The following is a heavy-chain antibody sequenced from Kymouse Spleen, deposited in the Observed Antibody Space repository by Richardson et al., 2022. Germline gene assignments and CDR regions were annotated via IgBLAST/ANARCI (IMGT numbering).Heavy chain of an antibody. CDR2: ISGSGGST. V-gene: IGHV3-23*04. CDR3: AKERVVVVPAATWGMDV. CDR1: GFTFSSYA. D-gene: IGHD2-2*02. J-gene: IGHJ6*02. Sequence: EVQLVESGGGLVQPGGSLRLSCAASGFTFSSYAMSWVRQAPGKGLEWVSAISGSGGSTYYADSVKGRFTISRDNSKNTLYLQMNSLRAEDTAVYYCAKERVVVVPAATWGMDVWGQGTTVTVSS.